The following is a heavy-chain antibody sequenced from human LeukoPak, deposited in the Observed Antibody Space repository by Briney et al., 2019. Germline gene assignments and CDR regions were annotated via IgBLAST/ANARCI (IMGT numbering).Heavy chain of an antibody. D-gene: IGHD3-10*01. Sequence: SSATLSLTCAVSGGSISSSNCWSWVRQPPGKGLEWIGEIYHSGSTNYNPSLKSRVTISVDKSKNQFSLKLSSVTAADTAIYYCARTVETITLIRGVAYYFDCWGQGTLVTVSS. J-gene: IGHJ4*02. CDR1: GGSISSSNC. CDR3: ARTVETITLIRGVAYYFDC. V-gene: IGHV4-4*02. CDR2: IYHSGST.